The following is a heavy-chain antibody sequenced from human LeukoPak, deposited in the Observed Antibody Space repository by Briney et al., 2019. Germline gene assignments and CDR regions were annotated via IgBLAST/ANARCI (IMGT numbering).Heavy chain of an antibody. V-gene: IGHV4-34*01. CDR2: INHSGST. J-gene: IGHJ4*02. D-gene: IGHD6-19*01. CDR1: GGSFSGYH. CDR3: ARELAVAGTIDY. Sequence: SETLSLTCAVYGGSFSGYHWSWIRQPPGKGLEWIGEINHSGSTNYNPSLKSRVTISVDTSKNQFSLKLSSVTAADTAVYYCARELAVAGTIDYWGQGTLVTVSS.